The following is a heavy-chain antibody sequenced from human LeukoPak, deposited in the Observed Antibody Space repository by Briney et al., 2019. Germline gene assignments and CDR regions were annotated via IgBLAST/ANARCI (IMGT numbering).Heavy chain of an antibody. V-gene: IGHV1-69*13. J-gene: IGHJ4*02. D-gene: IGHD4-17*01. CDR1: GGTFSSYA. CDR2: IIPIFGTA. CDR3: ATYGDYRDFDY. Sequence: ASVKVSCKASGGTFSSYALSWVRQAPGQGLEWMGGIIPIFGTANYAQKFQGRVTITADESTSTAYMELSSLRSEDTAVYYCATYGDYRDFDYWGQGTLVTVSS.